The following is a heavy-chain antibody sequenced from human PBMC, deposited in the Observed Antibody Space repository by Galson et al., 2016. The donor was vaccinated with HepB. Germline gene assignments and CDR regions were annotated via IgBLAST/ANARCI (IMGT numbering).Heavy chain of an antibody. CDR1: GFTFSSYS. CDR2: ISSSSNSI. Sequence: SLRLSCAASGFTFSSYSMNWVRQAPGKGLEWVSAISSSSNSIHYADSVKGRFTISRDNAKNSLYLQMNSLRAEDTAVYYCARPVGTIGKLGGFWGQGTLLTVSS. CDR3: ARPVGTIGKLGGF. D-gene: IGHD1/OR15-1a*01. V-gene: IGHV3-21*01. J-gene: IGHJ4*02.